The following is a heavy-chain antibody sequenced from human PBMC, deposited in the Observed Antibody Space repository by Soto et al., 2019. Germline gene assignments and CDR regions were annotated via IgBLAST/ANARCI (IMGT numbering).Heavy chain of an antibody. D-gene: IGHD3-22*01. CDR2: VHYSGAT. J-gene: IGHJ3*01. CDR1: VGSINGYY. Sequence: PSETLSLTCTVSVGSINGYYWNLIRQTPGKGLEWIGYVHYSGATKFGSSLKSRLDISVEASENQFALKLTSVTAADKAGYCCPRLLLNARSEASGYHSFDGWGQGTIVTVSS. CDR3: PRLLLNARSEASGYHSFDG. V-gene: IGHV4-59*01.